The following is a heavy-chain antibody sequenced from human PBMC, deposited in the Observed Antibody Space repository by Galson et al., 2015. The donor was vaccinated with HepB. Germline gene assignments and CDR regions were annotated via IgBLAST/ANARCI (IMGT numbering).Heavy chain of an antibody. CDR1: GGTFSSYS. J-gene: IGHJ3*02. Sequence: SVKVSCKASGGTFSSYSINWVRQAPGQGLEWMGRIIPILGRANYAQKFQVRVTITADKSTNTSYMEVSSLRSEDTAVYYCARDGWSGNYFDGAFDMWGQGTMVTVSS. CDR3: ARDGWSGNYFDGAFDM. V-gene: IGHV1-69*04. D-gene: IGHD1-26*01. CDR2: IIPILGRA.